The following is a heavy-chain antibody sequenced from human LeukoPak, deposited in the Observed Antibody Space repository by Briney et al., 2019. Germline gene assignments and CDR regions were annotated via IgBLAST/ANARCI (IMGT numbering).Heavy chain of an antibody. J-gene: IGHJ4*02. V-gene: IGHV3-48*04. CDR2: ISSSSSTI. CDR1: GFTFSSYS. D-gene: IGHD1-26*01. Sequence: GGSLRLSCAASGFTFSSYSMNWVRQAPGKGLEWVSYISSSSSTIYYADSVKGRFTISRDNAKNSLYLQMNSLRAEDTAVYYCAKVRRELDPDYFDYWGQGTLVTVSS. CDR3: AKVRRELDPDYFDY.